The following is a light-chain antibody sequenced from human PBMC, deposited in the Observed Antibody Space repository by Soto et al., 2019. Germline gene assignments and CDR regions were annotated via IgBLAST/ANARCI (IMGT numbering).Light chain of an antibody. CDR1: QKISGY. Sequence: DIVLTQSPATLSLSPGQIATLSCMASQKISGYLAWYQQKPGQAPRLLIYDASNRATGIPVRFSGSGSGTDYTLTVSSLEPEDFAVYYCQQRSNLPWTFGQGTKVDIK. V-gene: IGKV3-11*01. CDR3: QQRSNLPWT. J-gene: IGKJ1*01. CDR2: DAS.